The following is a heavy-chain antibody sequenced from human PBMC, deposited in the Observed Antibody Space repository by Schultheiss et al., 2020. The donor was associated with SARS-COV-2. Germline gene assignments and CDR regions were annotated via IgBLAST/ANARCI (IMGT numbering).Heavy chain of an antibody. D-gene: IGHD2-21*02. J-gene: IGHJ5*02. Sequence: GGSLRLSCAASGFTFSSYAMSWVRQAPGKGLEWVANIKQDGSEKYYVDSVKGRFTISRDNAKNTLYLQMNSLRAEDTAVYYCAKHPYCGGDCYSDWFDPWGQGTLVTVSS. CDR3: AKHPYCGGDCYSDWFDP. V-gene: IGHV3-7*03. CDR1: GFTFSSYA. CDR2: IKQDGSEK.